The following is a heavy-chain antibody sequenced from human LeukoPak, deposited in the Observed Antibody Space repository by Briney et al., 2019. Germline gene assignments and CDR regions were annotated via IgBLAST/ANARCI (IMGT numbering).Heavy chain of an antibody. D-gene: IGHD5-18*01. CDR2: IYTSGST. CDR1: GGSISSYC. Sequence: SETLSLTCTVSGGSISSYCWSWIRQPAGKGLEWIGRIYTSGSTNYNPSLKSRVTMSVETSKNQFSLKLSSVTAADTAVYYCAREVTAMVTRWFDPWGQGTLVTVSS. J-gene: IGHJ5*02. V-gene: IGHV4-4*07. CDR3: AREVTAMVTRWFDP.